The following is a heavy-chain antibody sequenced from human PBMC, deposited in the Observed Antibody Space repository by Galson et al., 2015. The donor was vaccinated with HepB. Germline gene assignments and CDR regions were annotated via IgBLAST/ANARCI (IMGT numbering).Heavy chain of an antibody. CDR3: ARAPFRGPYCCSTSCPGGAFDI. J-gene: IGHJ3*02. CDR2: INPNSGGT. Sequence: SVKVSCKASGYTFTGYYMHWVRQAPGQGLEWMGWINPNSGGTNYAQKFQGWVTMTRDTSISTAYMELSRLRSDDTAVYYCARAPFRGPYCCSTSCPGGAFDIWGQGTMVTVSS. CDR1: GYTFTGYY. V-gene: IGHV1-2*04. D-gene: IGHD2-2*01.